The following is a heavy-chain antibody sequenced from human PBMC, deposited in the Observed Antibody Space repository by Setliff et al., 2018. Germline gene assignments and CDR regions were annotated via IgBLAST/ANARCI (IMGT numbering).Heavy chain of an antibody. D-gene: IGHD1-1*01. CDR3: ARDGTRNANDY. Sequence: ETLSLTCAVYGGSFSGYYWSWVRQAPGKGLEWVANIKQDGSEKYYVDSVKGRFTISRDNAKNSLYLQMNSLRAEDTAVYYCARDGTRNANDYWGQGTLVTVSS. CDR1: GGSFSGYY. J-gene: IGHJ4*02. V-gene: IGHV3-7*01. CDR2: IKQDGSEK.